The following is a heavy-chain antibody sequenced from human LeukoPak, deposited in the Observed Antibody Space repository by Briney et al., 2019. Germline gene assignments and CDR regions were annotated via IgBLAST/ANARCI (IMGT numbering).Heavy chain of an antibody. V-gene: IGHV4-38-2*01. CDR1: GYSISSGYH. CDR2: ISHSGRT. J-gene: IGHJ5*02. D-gene: IGHD5-12*01. Sequence: SETLSLTCAVSGYSISSGYHWGWIRQPPGKGLEWIGSISHSGRTYYNPSLKSRVTISVDTSKNQFSLKLNSVSAADTAVYYCARRDSGYDSVWFDPWGQGTLVTVSS. CDR3: ARRDSGYDSVWFDP.